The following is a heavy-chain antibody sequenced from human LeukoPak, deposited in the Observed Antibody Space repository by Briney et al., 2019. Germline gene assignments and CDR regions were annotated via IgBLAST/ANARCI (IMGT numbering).Heavy chain of an antibody. D-gene: IGHD3-10*01. J-gene: IGHJ4*02. V-gene: IGHV3-74*01. CDR3: ARGGSGSYYPIDY. CDR1: GFTFSSYW. CDR2: INSDGSST. Sequence: GGSLRLSCAASGFTFSSYWMHWVRQAPEKGLVWVSRINSDGSSTSYADSVKGRFTISRDNAKNTLYLQMNSLRAEDTAVYYCARGGSGSYYPIDYWGQGTLVTVSS.